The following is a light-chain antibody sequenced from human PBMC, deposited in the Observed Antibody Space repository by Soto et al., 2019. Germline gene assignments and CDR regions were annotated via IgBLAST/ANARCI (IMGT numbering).Light chain of an antibody. J-gene: IGLJ1*01. CDR3: QSYDSSLSGYV. Sequence: CVGTQPPSGTGSPRQTVTISCTGSRLNIGSDYDVHWYQQLPGTAPKLLIYGNNNRPSGVPDRFSGTKSGASASLAITGLQAEDEADYYCQSYDSSLSGYVFGTGTKVTVL. CDR2: GNN. CDR1: RLNIGSDYD. V-gene: IGLV1-40*03.